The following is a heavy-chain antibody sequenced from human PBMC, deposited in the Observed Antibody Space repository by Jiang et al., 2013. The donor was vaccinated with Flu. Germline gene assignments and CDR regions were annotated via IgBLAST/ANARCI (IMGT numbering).Heavy chain of an antibody. CDR1: GYSFTNYW. J-gene: IGHJ4*02. CDR3: ARLVYYDSGGWRRAIRTYYFDY. CDR2: IYPGDSDT. Sequence: GAEVKKPGESLKISCKGSGYSFTNYWIGWVRQMPGKGLEWMGIIYPGDSDTRYSPSFQGQVTISADNSISTAYLQWSSLKASDTAMYYCARLVYYDSGGWRRAIRTYYFDYWGQGTLVTVSS. D-gene: IGHD3-22*01. V-gene: IGHV5-51*03.